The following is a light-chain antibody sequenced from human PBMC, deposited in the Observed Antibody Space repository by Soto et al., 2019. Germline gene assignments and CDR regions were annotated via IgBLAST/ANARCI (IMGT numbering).Light chain of an antibody. J-gene: IGLJ2*01. Sequence: QLVLTQSPSASAPLEASVKLTCSLSSGHSSYAIAWHQQQPEKGPRYLMKLNSDGSHTKGDGIPDRFSGSSSGTERYLTISSLQSEDEADYYCQTWGTGIHVVFGGGTKVTVL. CDR2: LNSDGSH. CDR1: SGHSSYA. CDR3: QTWGTGIHVV. V-gene: IGLV4-69*01.